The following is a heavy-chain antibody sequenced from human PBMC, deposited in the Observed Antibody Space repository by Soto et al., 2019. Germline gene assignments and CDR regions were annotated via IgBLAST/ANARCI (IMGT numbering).Heavy chain of an antibody. CDR2: IHYSGST. D-gene: IGHD6-19*01. Sequence: KASETLSLTCTVSGGSISPYYWSWIRQPPGKGLEWIGYIHYSGSTNYNPSLKSRVTISMDTSRNQFSLKLNSVTAADTAVYYCATNPRSSAWYKWFDPWGQGTLVTVSS. V-gene: IGHV4-59*01. J-gene: IGHJ5*02. CDR1: GGSISPYY. CDR3: ATNPRSSAWYKWFDP.